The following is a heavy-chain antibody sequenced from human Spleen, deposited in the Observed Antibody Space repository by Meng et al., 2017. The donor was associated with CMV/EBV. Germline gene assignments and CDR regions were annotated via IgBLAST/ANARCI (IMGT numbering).Heavy chain of an antibody. CDR3: ARVGAGGRLREAFDI. CDR2: ISYDGRNK. Sequence: GGSLRLSCAASGFTFSSYAMHWVRQAPGKGLEWVAVISYDGRNKYYADSVKGRFTISRDNSKNTLYLQMNSLRAEDTAVYYCARVGAGGRLREAFDIWGQGTMVTVSS. J-gene: IGHJ3*02. CDR1: GFTFSSYA. D-gene: IGHD4-17*01. V-gene: IGHV3-30*04.